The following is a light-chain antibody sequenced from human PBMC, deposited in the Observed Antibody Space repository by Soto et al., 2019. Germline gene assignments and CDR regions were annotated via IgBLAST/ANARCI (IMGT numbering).Light chain of an antibody. CDR2: DAS. CDR3: QQRSSWWT. V-gene: IGKV3-11*01. Sequence: EIVLTQSPATLSLSPGERATLSCRASQSVSTFLAWYQQKPGQAPRLLIYDASNRATGIPARFSGSGSGTAFTLTISSLEPEDFAVYYCQQRSSWWTFGQGTKVDIK. J-gene: IGKJ1*01. CDR1: QSVSTF.